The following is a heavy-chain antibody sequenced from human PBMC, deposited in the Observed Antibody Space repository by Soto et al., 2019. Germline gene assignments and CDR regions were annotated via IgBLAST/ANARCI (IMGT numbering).Heavy chain of an antibody. CDR3: ARGIAAAGKRYYYYYYMDV. J-gene: IGHJ6*03. CDR2: IDWDDDK. V-gene: IGHV2-70*01. D-gene: IGHD6-13*01. Sequence: SGPTLLNPTQTLTLTCTFSGFSLSTSGMCVSWIRQPPGKALEWLALIDWDDDKYYSTSLKTRLTISKDTSKNQVVLTMTNMDPVDSATYYCARGIAAAGKRYYYYYYMDVWGKGTTVTVSS. CDR1: GFSLSTSGMC.